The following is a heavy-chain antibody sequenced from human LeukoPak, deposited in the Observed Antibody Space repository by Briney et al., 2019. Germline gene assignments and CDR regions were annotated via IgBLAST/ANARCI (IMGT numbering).Heavy chain of an antibody. CDR1: GFTFSSYG. Sequence: GGTLRLSCAASGFTFSSYGMSWVRQAPGKGLEWVSVIYSGGSTYYADSVKGRFTISRDRSKNTVYLQMNGLRADDTAVYYCAKDDVAAFATGYMDVWGKGTTVTVSS. J-gene: IGHJ6*03. D-gene: IGHD6-6*01. V-gene: IGHV3-23*03. CDR3: AKDDVAAFATGYMDV. CDR2: IYSGGST.